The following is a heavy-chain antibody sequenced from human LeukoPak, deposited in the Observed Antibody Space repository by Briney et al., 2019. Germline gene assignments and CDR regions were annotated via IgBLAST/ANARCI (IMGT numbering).Heavy chain of an antibody. J-gene: IGHJ4*02. CDR1: GFTFSSYA. V-gene: IGHV3-23*01. D-gene: IGHD3-22*01. Sequence: KPGGSLRLSCAASGFTFSSYAMSWVRQAPGKGLEWVSAISGSGGSTYYADSVKGRLTISRDNSKNTLYLQMNSLRAEDTAVYYCAKAGVGYYDLPTYCDYWGQGTLVTVSS. CDR2: ISGSGGST. CDR3: AKAGVGYYDLPTYCDY.